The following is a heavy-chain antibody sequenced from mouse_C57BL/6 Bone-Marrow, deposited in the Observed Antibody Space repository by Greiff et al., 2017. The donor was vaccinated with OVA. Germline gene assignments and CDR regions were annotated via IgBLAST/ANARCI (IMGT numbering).Heavy chain of an antibody. Sequence: LVESGAELARPGASVKLSCKASGYTFTSYGISWVKQRTGQGLEWIGEIYPRSGNTYYNEKFKGKATLTADKSSSTAYMELRSLTSEDSAVYFCARMKNYGSSYDYWGQGTTLTVSS. J-gene: IGHJ2*01. CDR2: IYPRSGNT. D-gene: IGHD1-1*01. CDR3: ARMKNYGSSYDY. CDR1: GYTFTSYG. V-gene: IGHV1-81*01.